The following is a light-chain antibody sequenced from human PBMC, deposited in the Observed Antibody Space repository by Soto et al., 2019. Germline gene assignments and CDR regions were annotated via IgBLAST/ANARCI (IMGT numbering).Light chain of an antibody. CDR2: AAS. CDR3: QPSYTTPVYS. Sequence: DMQMTQSPSSLSASLGDGVTITCRASQNIIFYLNWYQQRIGKSPKLLIYAASNLQSGVPSRFSGSGSGTDFTLTISNLQPEDFATYFCQPSYTTPVYSFGQVTKVDIK. J-gene: IGKJ2*01. V-gene: IGKV1-39*01. CDR1: QNIIFY.